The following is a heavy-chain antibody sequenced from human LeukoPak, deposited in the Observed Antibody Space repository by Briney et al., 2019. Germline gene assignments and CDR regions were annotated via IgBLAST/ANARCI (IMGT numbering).Heavy chain of an antibody. D-gene: IGHD6-13*01. V-gene: IGHV3-30-3*01. Sequence: KPGGSLRLSCAASGFTFSSYAMHWVRQAPGKGLEWVAVISYDGSNKYYADSVKGRFTISRGNSKNTLYLQINSLRAEDTAVYYCARKLAAADPNYWGQGTLVTVSS. CDR2: ISYDGSNK. J-gene: IGHJ4*02. CDR1: GFTFSSYA. CDR3: ARKLAAADPNY.